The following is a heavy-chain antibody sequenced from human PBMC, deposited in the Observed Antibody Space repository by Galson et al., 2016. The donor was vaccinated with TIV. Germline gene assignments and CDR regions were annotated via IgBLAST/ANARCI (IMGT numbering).Heavy chain of an antibody. CDR2: FDPDVGRT. D-gene: IGHD3-3*01. CDR1: GYSLTEVV. CDR3: ATVAWFPGLSLDN. J-gene: IGHJ4*02. V-gene: IGHV1-24*01. Sequence: SVKVSCKVSGYSLTEVVMHWVRQAPGKGLEWMGGFDPDVGRTIYAQKLQGRVTMTADPSTDTAYMELGSLRFEDTAVYYCATVAWFPGLSLDNWGQGPLVTVS.